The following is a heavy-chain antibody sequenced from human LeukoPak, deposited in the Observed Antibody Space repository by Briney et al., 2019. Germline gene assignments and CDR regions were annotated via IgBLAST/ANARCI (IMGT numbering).Heavy chain of an antibody. CDR2: INPNSGGT. J-gene: IGHJ4*02. V-gene: IGHV1-2*02. CDR1: GYTFTGHY. D-gene: IGHD1-7*01. CDR3: ASLKGLTGTRSG. Sequence: ASVKVSCKASGYTFTGHYMHWARQAPGQGLEWMGWINPNSGGTNYAQKFQGGVTMTRDTSISTAYMELSRLRSDDTAVYYCASLKGLTGTRSGWGQGTLVTVSS.